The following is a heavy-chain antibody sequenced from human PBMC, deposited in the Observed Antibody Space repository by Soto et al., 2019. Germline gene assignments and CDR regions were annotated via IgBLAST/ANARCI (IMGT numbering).Heavy chain of an antibody. Sequence: SETLSLTCAVYGGSFSCYYWSWIRQPPGKGLEWIGEINHSGSTNYNPSLKSRVTISVDTSKNQFSLKLSSVTAADTAVYYCERGIFPVLLPVGNWFDPWGQGTLVTVSS. CDR3: ERGIFPVLLPVGNWFDP. CDR1: GGSFSCYY. CDR2: INHSGST. V-gene: IGHV4-34*01. J-gene: IGHJ5*02. D-gene: IGHD3-10*01.